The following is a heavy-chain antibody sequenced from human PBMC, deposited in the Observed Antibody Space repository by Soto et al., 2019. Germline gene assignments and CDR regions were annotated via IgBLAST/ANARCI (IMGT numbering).Heavy chain of an antibody. D-gene: IGHD5-18*01. CDR3: AKASGTAMAYGAFDY. CDR1: GFTFDDYA. V-gene: IGHV3-9*01. J-gene: IGHJ4*02. Sequence: GGSLRLSCSASGFTFDDYAMHWVRQAPGKGLEWVSGISWNSGSIGYADSVKGRFTISRDNAKNSLYLQMNNLRAEDTALYYCAKASGTAMAYGAFDYWGQGTLVTVSS. CDR2: ISWNSGSI.